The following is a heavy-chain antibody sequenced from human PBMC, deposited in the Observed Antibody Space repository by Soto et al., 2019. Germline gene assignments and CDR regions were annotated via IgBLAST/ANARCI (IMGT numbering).Heavy chain of an antibody. CDR2: ISGSGGST. Sequence: GGSLRLSCAASGFTFSSYAMSWVRQAPGKGLEWVSAISGSGGSTYYADSVKGRFTISRDNSKNTLYLQMNSLRAEDTAVYYCAKDLFSSSWYDEKQFDYWGQGTLVTVSS. CDR1: GFTFSSYA. CDR3: AKDLFSSSWYDEKQFDY. J-gene: IGHJ4*02. V-gene: IGHV3-23*01. D-gene: IGHD6-13*01.